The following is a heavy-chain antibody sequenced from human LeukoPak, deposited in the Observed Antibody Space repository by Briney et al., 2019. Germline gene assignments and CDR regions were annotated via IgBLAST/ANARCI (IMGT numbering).Heavy chain of an antibody. CDR1: GFTFSSYG. Sequence: PGGSLRFSCAGSGFTFSSYGMSWVRQAPGKGLEWVSAIRGTGTSTYYADSVKGRFTISRDNSKNTLYLQMNSLRAEDTAVYYCAKVTYGSGTYGAFDYWGQGTLVTVSS. D-gene: IGHD3-10*01. J-gene: IGHJ4*02. CDR2: IRGTGTST. V-gene: IGHV3-23*01. CDR3: AKVTYGSGTYGAFDY.